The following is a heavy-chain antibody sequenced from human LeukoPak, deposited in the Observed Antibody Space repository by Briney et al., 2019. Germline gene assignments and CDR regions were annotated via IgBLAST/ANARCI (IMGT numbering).Heavy chain of an antibody. D-gene: IGHD3-9*01. CDR1: GGSISSYY. V-gene: IGHV4-59*08. J-gene: IGHJ4*02. Sequence: KPSETLSLTCTVSGGSISSYYWSWIRQPPGKGLGWIGYIYYSGSTNYNPSLKSRVTISVNTSKNQFSLKLSSVTAADTAVYYCARLGRDYDILTGYYHPPLWGQGTLVTVSS. CDR3: ARLGRDYDILTGYYHPPL. CDR2: IYYSGST.